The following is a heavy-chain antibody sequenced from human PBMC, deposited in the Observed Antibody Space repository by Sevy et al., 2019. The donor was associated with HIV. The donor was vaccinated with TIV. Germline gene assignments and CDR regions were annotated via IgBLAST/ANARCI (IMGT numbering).Heavy chain of an antibody. CDR2: MNPNSGNT. CDR1: GYTFTSYD. CDR3: ATAECSSTSCYGSEYYYGMDV. V-gene: IGHV1-8*03. Sequence: ASVKVSCKASGYTFTSYDINWVRQATGQGLEWMGWMNPNSGNTGYAQKFQGRVTITRNTSISTAYMELSSLRSEDTAVYYWATAECSSTSCYGSEYYYGMDVWGQGTTVTVSS. D-gene: IGHD2-2*01. J-gene: IGHJ6*02.